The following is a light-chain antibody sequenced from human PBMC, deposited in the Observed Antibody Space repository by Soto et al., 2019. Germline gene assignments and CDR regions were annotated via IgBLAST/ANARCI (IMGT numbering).Light chain of an antibody. V-gene: IGKV3-15*01. CDR2: GAC. CDR1: QSISSS. Sequence: EIVMTQSPATLSVYQGESATLSCRASQSISSSKLAWYQQNPGQAPRLLMYGACNRATGIPARFSGSGSGTGFTLTISSLESEDFAVYYCQQRSNRPPGVTFGQGTRLEIK. CDR3: QQRSNRPPGVT. J-gene: IGKJ5*01.